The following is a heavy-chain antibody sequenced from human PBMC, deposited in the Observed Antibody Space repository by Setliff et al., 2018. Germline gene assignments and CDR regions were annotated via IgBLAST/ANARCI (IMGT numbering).Heavy chain of an antibody. CDR2: INSNSGST. D-gene: IGHD4-17*01. J-gene: IGHJ5*02. V-gene: IGHV1-2*02. CDR1: GYTFTSFF. Sequence: ASVKVSCKASGYTFTSFFHQWVRQAPGQGLEWLGWINSNSGSTNYAQKFQGRVTMTRDTSISTAYMELSRLRSDDTAVYSCARSRLYGGWFDPWGQGTLVTVSS. CDR3: ARSRLYGGWFDP.